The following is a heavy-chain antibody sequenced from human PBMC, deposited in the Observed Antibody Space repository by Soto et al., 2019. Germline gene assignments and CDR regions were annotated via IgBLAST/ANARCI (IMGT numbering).Heavy chain of an antibody. CDR2: INPSGGST. V-gene: IGHV1-46*01. J-gene: IGHJ4*02. D-gene: IGHD6-13*01. Sequence: ASLKVCCKPSGDTFTSYHMHWVRQAPGQGLEWMGIINPSGGSTSYAQKFQGRVTMTRDTSTSTVYMELSSLRSEDTAVYYCASPAAAGTFSLDYWGQGTLVTVSS. CDR3: ASPAAAGTFSLDY. CDR1: GDTFTSYH.